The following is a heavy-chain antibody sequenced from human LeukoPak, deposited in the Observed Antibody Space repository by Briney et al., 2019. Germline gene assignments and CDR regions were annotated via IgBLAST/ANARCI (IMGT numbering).Heavy chain of an antibody. CDR2: IYHSGST. CDR1: GGSISSGGYS. V-gene: IGHV4-30-2*01. J-gene: IGHJ5*02. Sequence: SETLSLTCAVSGGSISSGGYSWSWIRQPPGKGLEWIGYIYHSGSTYYNPSLKSRVTISVDRSKNQFSLKLSSVTAADTAVYYCARVYSSGPWFGWFDPWGQGTLVTVSS. CDR3: ARVYSSGPWFGWFDP. D-gene: IGHD6-19*01.